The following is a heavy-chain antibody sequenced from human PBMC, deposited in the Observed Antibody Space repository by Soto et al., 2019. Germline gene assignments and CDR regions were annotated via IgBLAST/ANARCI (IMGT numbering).Heavy chain of an antibody. CDR1: GFTFSNAW. Sequence: GGSLRLYCAASGFTFSNAWMIWVRQAPGKGLEWIGRIKTNSDGGTVDYASPVKGRFTISRDDSKSMLYLDLNSLKTEDTGVYFCATVYCATTSCYAPFDYWGKGTLVTVSS. D-gene: IGHD2-2*01. CDR3: ATVYCATTSCYAPFDY. CDR2: IKTNSDGGTV. J-gene: IGHJ4*02. V-gene: IGHV3-15*01.